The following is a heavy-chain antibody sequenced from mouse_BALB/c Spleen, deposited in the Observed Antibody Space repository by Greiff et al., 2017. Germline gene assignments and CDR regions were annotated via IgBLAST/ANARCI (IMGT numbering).Heavy chain of an antibody. V-gene: IGHV3-1*02. CDR1: GYSFTSGYS. CDR3: AREFTTATLDY. CDR2: LHYSGST. Sequence: EVQLMESGPDLVKPSQSLSLTCTVSGYSFTSGYSWYWIRQSPGNQLGWMGYLHYSGSTNYNPFLKSRITITRDTSKNQFFLQMNSVTAEDTATYYCAREFTTATLDYWGQGTTVTVSS. D-gene: IGHD1-2*01. J-gene: IGHJ4*01.